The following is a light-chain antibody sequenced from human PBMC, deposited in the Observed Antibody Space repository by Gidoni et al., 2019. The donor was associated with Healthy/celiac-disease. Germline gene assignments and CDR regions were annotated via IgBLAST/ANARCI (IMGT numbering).Light chain of an antibody. Sequence: EIVLTQSPATLSVSPGERATLSCMASQSGSINLAWYQQKPGQAPRRLIYGASTRATGIPARFSGSGSGTEFTLTISSLQSEDFAVYYCQQYNNWPPFTFGPGTKVDIK. CDR1: QSGSIN. CDR2: GAS. CDR3: QQYNNWPPFT. J-gene: IGKJ3*01. V-gene: IGKV3-15*01.